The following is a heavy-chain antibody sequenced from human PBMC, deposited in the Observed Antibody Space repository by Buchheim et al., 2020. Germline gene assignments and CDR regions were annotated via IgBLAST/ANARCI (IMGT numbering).Heavy chain of an antibody. CDR3: ARDRVAGKMTWFDS. D-gene: IGHD6-19*01. V-gene: IGHV4-61*08. CDR2: IYSSGTT. CDR1: GDSVNNGAYF. J-gene: IGHJ5*01. Sequence: QVQLQESGPGLLKPSETLSLICTVSGDSVNNGAYFWSWIRQAPGKGPEWMGNIYSSGTTTYNPSLRSRVTISLDTSRNVFSLQVTSVTAADTAIYYCARDRVAGKMTWFDSWGQG.